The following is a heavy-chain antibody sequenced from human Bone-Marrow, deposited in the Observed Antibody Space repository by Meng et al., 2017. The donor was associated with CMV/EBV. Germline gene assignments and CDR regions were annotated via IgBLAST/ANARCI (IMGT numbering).Heavy chain of an antibody. CDR1: GFSFGTYG. J-gene: IGHJ4*02. D-gene: IGHD3-3*01. Sequence: GESLKISCAASGFSFGTYGMHWVRQAPGKGLEWVSFIRYDGSNTYYADSMKGRLTISRDNSKKTLYLQMRSLRAEDTAVYYCAKGLSNDDSWSGCDYWGQGTLVTVSS. CDR2: IRYDGSNT. CDR3: AKGLSNDDSWSGCDY. V-gene: IGHV3-30*02.